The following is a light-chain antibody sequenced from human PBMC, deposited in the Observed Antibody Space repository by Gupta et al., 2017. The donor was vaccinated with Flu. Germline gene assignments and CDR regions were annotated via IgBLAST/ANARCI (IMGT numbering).Light chain of an antibody. V-gene: IGKV3-15*01. CDR2: GAS. CDR1: QSVSSN. CDR3: QQHNNWPLWT. J-gene: IGKJ1*01. Sequence: EIVMTQSPATLPVSPGERATLPCRASQSVSSNLAWYQQKPGQAPRLLIYGASTRATGIPARFSGSGCGTEFTLTISSRQSEDFAVYYCQQHNNWPLWTFGQGTKVEIK.